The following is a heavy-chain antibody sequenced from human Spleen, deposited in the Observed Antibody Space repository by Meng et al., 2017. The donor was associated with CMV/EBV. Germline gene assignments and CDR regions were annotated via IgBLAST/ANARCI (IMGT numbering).Heavy chain of an antibody. CDR2: INHSGST. CDR3: ARETIQHWFDP. Sequence: ESLKISCAVYGGSLSGYYWTWIRQPPGKGLEWVGEINHSGSTNYNPSLKSRVTISADTSKNQFSLKLNSATAADTAVYYCARETIQHWFDPWGQGTLVTVSS. CDR1: GGSLSGYY. J-gene: IGHJ5*02. V-gene: IGHV4-34*01. D-gene: IGHD5-18*01.